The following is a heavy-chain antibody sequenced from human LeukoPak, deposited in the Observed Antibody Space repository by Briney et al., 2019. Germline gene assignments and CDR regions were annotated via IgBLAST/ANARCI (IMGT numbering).Heavy chain of an antibody. CDR3: AAGNYYDSSGYYPYAFDI. D-gene: IGHD3-22*01. Sequence: SVTVSFMSSGCILSRSAVQWVRQARGQRLEWIGRFVVCSGNTNYAQKFQERVTMTRDMSTGTAYMELSSLRSEDTAVYYCAAGNYYDSSGYYPYAFDIWGQGTMVTVAS. V-gene: IGHV1-58*01. J-gene: IGHJ3*02. CDR1: GCILSRSA. CDR2: FVVCSGNT.